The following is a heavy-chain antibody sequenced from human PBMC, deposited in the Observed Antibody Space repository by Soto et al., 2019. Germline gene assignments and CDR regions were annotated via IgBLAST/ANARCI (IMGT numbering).Heavy chain of an antibody. CDR2: ISYDGSNK. J-gene: IGHJ4*02. V-gene: IGHV3-30-3*01. D-gene: IGHD4-17*01. Sequence: GSLRLSCVASGFTFSNYAMNWVRQAPGKGLEWVAVISYDGSNKYYADSVKGRITTSRDNSRNTLYLQMNNLRAEDTAMYYCARDLGNNYGSFAYWGQGTLVTVSS. CDR1: GFTFSNYA. CDR3: ARDLGNNYGSFAY.